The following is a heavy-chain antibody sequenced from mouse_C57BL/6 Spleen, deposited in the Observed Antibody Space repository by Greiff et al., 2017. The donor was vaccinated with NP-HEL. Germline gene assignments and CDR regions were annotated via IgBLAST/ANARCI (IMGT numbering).Heavy chain of an antibody. Sequence: QVQLKQSGAELARPGASVKMSCKASGYTFTSYTMHWVKQRPGQGLEWIGYINPSSGYTKYNQKFKDKATLTADKSSSTAYMQLSSLTSEDSAVYYCARSENYGNYVDAMDYWGQGTSVTVSS. J-gene: IGHJ4*01. D-gene: IGHD2-1*01. CDR2: INPSSGYT. CDR1: GYTFTSYT. V-gene: IGHV1-4*01. CDR3: ARSENYGNYVDAMDY.